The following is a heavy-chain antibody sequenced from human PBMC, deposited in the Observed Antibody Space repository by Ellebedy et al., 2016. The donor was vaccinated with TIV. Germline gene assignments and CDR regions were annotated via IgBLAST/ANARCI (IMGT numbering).Heavy chain of an antibody. CDR1: GGSISSGGYY. J-gene: IGHJ4*02. V-gene: IGHV4-31*03. CDR2: IYYSGST. CDR3: ARGIYCSSTSCYGYFDY. Sequence: SETLSLTXTVSGGSISSGGYYWSWIRQHPGKGLEWIGYIYYSGSTYYNPSLKSRVTISVDTSKNQFSLKLSSVTAADTAVYYCARGIYCSSTSCYGYFDYWGQGTLVTVSS. D-gene: IGHD2-2*01.